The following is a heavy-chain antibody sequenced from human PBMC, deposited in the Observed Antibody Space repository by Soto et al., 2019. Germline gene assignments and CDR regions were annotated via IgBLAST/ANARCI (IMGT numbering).Heavy chain of an antibody. V-gene: IGHV1-46*01. CDR2: INPSGGST. J-gene: IGHJ4*02. D-gene: IGHD2-2*01. CDR3: ARSRGPAAPLGY. Sequence: QVQLVQSGAEVKKPGASVKVSCKASGYTFTSYYMHWVRQAPGQGLEWMGIINPSGGSTSYAQKCQGRVTMTRDTSTSTVYMELSSLRSEDTAVYYCARSRGPAAPLGYWGQGTLVTVSS. CDR1: GYTFTSYY.